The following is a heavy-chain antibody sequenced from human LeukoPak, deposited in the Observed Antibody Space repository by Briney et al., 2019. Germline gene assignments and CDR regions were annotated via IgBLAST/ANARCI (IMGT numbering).Heavy chain of an antibody. D-gene: IGHD1-14*01. CDR3: AREPPAPSHKVFDS. V-gene: IGHV1-46*01. Sequence: ASVKVSCKASGYTFTRYYMHWVRQAPGQGPEWMGIINPNGGGTSYAQKFQGRVTMTRDTSTSTVYMELSSLRSEDTAVYYCAREPPAPSHKVFDSWGQGTLVTVSS. J-gene: IGHJ5*01. CDR1: GYTFTRYY. CDR2: INPNGGGT.